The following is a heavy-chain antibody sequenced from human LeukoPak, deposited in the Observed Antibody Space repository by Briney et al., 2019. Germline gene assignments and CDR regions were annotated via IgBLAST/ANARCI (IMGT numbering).Heavy chain of an antibody. J-gene: IGHJ4*02. V-gene: IGHV3-30*18. CDR1: GFTFSSYG. Sequence: GRSLRLSCAASGFTFSSYGMHWVRQAPGKGLEWVAVISYDGSNKYYADSVKGRFTISRDNSKNTLYLQMNSLRAEDTAVYYCAKYPSGSYLHWGQGTLVTVSP. CDR3: AKYPSGSYLH. D-gene: IGHD1-26*01. CDR2: ISYDGSNK.